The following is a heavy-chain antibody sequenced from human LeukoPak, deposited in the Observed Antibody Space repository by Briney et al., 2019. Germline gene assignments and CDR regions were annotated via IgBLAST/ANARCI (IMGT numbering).Heavy chain of an antibody. CDR3: ARALNGFDI. CDR1: GLTVSSNY. V-gene: IGHV3-53*01. CDR2: IYSGGSI. Sequence: GGSLRLSCAASGLTVSSNYMTWVRQAPGKGLEWVSVIYSGGSIYYADSVKGRFTISRDNSRNTLYLQMNSLRAEDTAVYYCARALNGFDIWGPGTLVTVSS. J-gene: IGHJ3*02.